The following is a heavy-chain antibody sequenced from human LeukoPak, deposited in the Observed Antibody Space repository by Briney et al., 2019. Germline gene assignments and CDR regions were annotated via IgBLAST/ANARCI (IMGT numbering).Heavy chain of an antibody. D-gene: IGHD1-26*01. V-gene: IGHV4-38-2*02. Sequence: SETLSLTCTVSGYSISSGYYWGWIRQPPGKGLEWIGSIYHSGSTYYNPSLKSRVTISVDTSKNQFSLKLSSVTAADTAVYYCARESVGAVLDYWGQGTLVTVSS. J-gene: IGHJ4*02. CDR2: IYHSGST. CDR1: GYSISSGYY. CDR3: ARESVGAVLDY.